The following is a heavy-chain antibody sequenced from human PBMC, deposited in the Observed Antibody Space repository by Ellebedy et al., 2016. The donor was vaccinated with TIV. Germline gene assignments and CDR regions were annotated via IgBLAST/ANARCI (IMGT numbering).Heavy chain of an antibody. CDR1: GGSIRSSDW. D-gene: IGHD3-22*01. CDR3: TRNGYYCLDY. Sequence: MPSETLSLTCAVSGGSIRSSDWWSWVRQPPGTGLEWNGEIHHTGGTNYNPSLKSRVTISVDMSKHQFSMELSSVTAADTAVYYCTRNGYYCLDYWGQGTLGTVSS. V-gene: IGHV4-4*02. CDR2: IHHTGGT. J-gene: IGHJ4*02.